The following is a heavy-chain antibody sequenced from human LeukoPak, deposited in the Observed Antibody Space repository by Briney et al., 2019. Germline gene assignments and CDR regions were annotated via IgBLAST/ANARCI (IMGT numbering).Heavy chain of an antibody. CDR2: ISYDGSNK. D-gene: IGHD3-16*01. CDR3: PRDQAGGYFDY. J-gene: IGHJ4*02. CDR1: EFTFSSYA. Sequence: PGGSLRLSCAVSEFTFSSYAMHWVRQAQGKGLEWVAVISYDGSNKYYADSVKGRFTISRDNSKNTLYLQMNSLRAEDTAVYYCPRDQAGGYFDYWGQGTLVTVSS. V-gene: IGHV3-30*04.